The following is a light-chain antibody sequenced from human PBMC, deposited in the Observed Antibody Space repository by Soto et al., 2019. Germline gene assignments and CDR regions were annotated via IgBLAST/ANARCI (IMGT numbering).Light chain of an antibody. CDR1: QRVSSN. Sequence: EMGLTQSQATLSLSPGEKPTLSSRPGQRVSSNLACYQQKPGQAPRLLIYDASNRATGIPARFSGSGSGTDLTLTISSLEPEDFAVYYCQQRSNWPLTFGGGTKVEIK. V-gene: IGKV3-11*01. CDR2: DAS. J-gene: IGKJ4*01. CDR3: QQRSNWPLT.